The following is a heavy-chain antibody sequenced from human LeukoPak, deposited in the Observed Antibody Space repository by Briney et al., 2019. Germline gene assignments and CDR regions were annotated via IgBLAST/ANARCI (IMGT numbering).Heavy chain of an antibody. CDR1: GGSISSYY. D-gene: IGHD2-15*01. Sequence: SETLSLTCTVSGGSISSYYWSWIRQPPGKGLEWIGNIYDSGSTNYNPSLKSRVTISVDTSKKQFSLKVSSVTAADTAVYYCARDVFCSGGTCYSDYWGQGTLVTVSS. V-gene: IGHV4-59*01. J-gene: IGHJ4*02. CDR2: IYDSGST. CDR3: ARDVFCSGGTCYSDY.